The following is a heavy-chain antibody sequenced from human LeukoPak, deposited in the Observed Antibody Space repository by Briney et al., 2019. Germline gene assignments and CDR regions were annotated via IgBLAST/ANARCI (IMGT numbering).Heavy chain of an antibody. Sequence: GGSLRLSCAASGFTFSSYWMSWVRQAPGKGLEWVANIKQDGSEEYYVDSVKGRFTISRDNAKNSLYLQMNSLRAEDTAVYYCARGVLWFGESRQFDYWGQGTLVTVSS. J-gene: IGHJ4*02. V-gene: IGHV3-7*01. CDR1: GFTFSSYW. D-gene: IGHD3-10*01. CDR3: ARGVLWFGESRQFDY. CDR2: IKQDGSEE.